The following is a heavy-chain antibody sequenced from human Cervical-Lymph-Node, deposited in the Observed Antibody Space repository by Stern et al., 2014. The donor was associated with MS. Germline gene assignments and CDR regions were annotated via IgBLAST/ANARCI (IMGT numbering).Heavy chain of an antibody. CDR3: ARDWGNCTSTTCSDALDI. CDR2: IYYSGIT. J-gene: IGHJ3*02. D-gene: IGHD2-2*01. CDR1: GGSVSNGAYY. V-gene: IGHV4-31*03. Sequence: QVQLQESGPGLVKPSQTMSLTCSVSGGSVSNGAYYWDWIRQAPGKCLVWLVFIYYSGITHYNPSLKSRVTMSVDASKNEFSLRLTSVTATDTAVYYCARDWGNCTSTTCSDALDIWGQGRMVTVSS.